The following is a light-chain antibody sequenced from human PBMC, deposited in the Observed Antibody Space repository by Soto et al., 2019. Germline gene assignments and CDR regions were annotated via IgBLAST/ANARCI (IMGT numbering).Light chain of an antibody. CDR1: QGISSA. CDR2: DAS. CDR3: QQFLNYPLT. Sequence: AIQLTQSPSSLSASIGDRVTITCRASQGISSALAWYQQKPGKAPKLLIYDASTLEGGVPSRFSGSGSGTDFTLTITSLQPEDFSTYYCQQFLNYPLTFGGWTKVEIK. J-gene: IGKJ4*01. V-gene: IGKV1D-13*01.